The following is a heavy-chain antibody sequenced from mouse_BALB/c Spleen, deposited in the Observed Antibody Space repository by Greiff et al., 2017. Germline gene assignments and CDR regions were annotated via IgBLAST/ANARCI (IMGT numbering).Heavy chain of an antibody. CDR2: IDPANGNT. Sequence: VQLQQSGAELVKPGASVKLSCTASGFNIKDTYMHWVKQRPEQGLEWIGRIDPANGNTKYDPKFQGKATITADTSSNTAYLQLSSLTSEDTAVYYCARVPLYGYDDYYAMDYWGQGTSVTVSS. CDR3: ARVPLYGYDDYYAMDY. D-gene: IGHD2-2*01. V-gene: IGHV14-3*02. J-gene: IGHJ4*01. CDR1: GFNIKDTY.